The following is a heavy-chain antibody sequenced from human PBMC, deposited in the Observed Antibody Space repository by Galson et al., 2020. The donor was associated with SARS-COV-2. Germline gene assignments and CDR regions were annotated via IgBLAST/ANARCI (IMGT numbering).Heavy chain of an antibody. CDR1: GFIFSDAW. J-gene: IGHJ4*02. CDR3: STVGYYNILAGYPPDY. Sequence: SCAASGFIFSDAWMSWVRQAPGKGLEWVGRIKSNAFGGTTDYAAPVKDRFSISRDDSKNTLYLQMNSLETEDTAVYYCSTVGYYNILAGYPPDYWGQGTLVTVSS. CDR2: IKSNAFGGTT. D-gene: IGHD3-9*01. V-gene: IGHV3-15*01.